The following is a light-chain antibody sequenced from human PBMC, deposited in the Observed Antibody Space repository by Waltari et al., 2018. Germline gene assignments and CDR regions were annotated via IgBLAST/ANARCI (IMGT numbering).Light chain of an antibody. CDR3: QQRRDWPLT. CDR1: QSVTNS. J-gene: IGKJ4*01. V-gene: IGKV3-11*01. CDR2: DTS. Sequence: DIVLTQSPAILSLSPGERAYLSFRASQSVTNSLAWNQQKPGQAPRLLISDTSNRATGIPARFSGSGFGTDFTLTISSLEPEDFAVYYCQQRRDWPLTFGGGTKVEIK.